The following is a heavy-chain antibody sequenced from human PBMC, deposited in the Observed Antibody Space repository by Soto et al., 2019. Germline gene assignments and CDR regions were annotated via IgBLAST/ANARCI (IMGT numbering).Heavy chain of an antibody. CDR2: IIPIFGTA. Sequence: QVQLVQSGAEVKKPGSSVTVSCKASGGTFSSYTISWVRQAPGQGLEWMGGIIPIFGTANYAQKFQGRVTITADESTSKTHMELRSVRSEDTAVYYCAGGNHGWLQVWYFDLWGRGTLVTVSS. CDR1: GGTFSSYT. V-gene: IGHV1-69*12. CDR3: AGGNHGWLQVWYFDL. D-gene: IGHD5-12*01. J-gene: IGHJ2*01.